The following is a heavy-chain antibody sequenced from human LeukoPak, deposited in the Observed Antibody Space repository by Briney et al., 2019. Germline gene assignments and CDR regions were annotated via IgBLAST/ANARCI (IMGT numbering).Heavy chain of an antibody. CDR3: ARLKSGGRTNGWVDY. CDR2: IYHSGST. V-gene: IGHV4-4*02. J-gene: IGHJ4*02. CDR1: GGSISSSNW. D-gene: IGHD3-16*01. Sequence: PSGTLSLTCAVSGGSISSSNWWSWVRQPPGKGLEWIGEIYHSGSTNYNPSLKSRVTISVDKSKNQFSLKLSSVTAADTAVYYCARLKSGGRTNGWVDYWGQGTLVTVSS.